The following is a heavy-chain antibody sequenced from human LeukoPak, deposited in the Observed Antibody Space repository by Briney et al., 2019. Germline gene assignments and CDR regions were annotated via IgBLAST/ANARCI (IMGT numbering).Heavy chain of an antibody. V-gene: IGHV4-34*01. CDR1: GGSFSGYY. D-gene: IGHD4-17*01. CDR2: INHSGST. Sequence: SETLSLTCAVYGGSFSGYYWSWIRQPPGKGLEWIGEINHSGSTNYNPSLKSRVTISVDTSKSQFSLKLSSVTAADTAVYYCARAPDYGDYVLGYYFDYWGQGTLVTVSS. J-gene: IGHJ4*02. CDR3: ARAPDYGDYVLGYYFDY.